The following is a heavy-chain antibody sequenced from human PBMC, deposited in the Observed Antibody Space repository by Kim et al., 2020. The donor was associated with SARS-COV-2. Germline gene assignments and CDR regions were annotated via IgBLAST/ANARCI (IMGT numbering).Heavy chain of an antibody. CDR1: GYTLNQLS. V-gene: IGHV1-24*01. CDR3: AALAVAGGGAFDP. Sequence: ASVKVSCKASGYTLNQLSIHWVRQAPGKGLEWMAGFDAEDDETGYEQKVQGRRTMTEDTSTDTAYMDLSGLTSEDTAVYFCAALAVAGGGAFDPCGQGTLVTVSP. CDR2: FDAEDDET. J-gene: IGHJ5*02. D-gene: IGHD6-19*01.